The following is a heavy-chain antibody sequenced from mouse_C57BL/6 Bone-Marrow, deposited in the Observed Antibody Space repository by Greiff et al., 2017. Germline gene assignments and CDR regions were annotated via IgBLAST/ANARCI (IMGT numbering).Heavy chain of an antibody. V-gene: IGHV1-64*01. CDR3: ARAYDYDDYTMDY. CDR2: IHPNDGST. Sequence: QVQLQQPGAELVKPGASVKLSCKASGYTFTNYWMHWVKQRPGQGLEWIGMIHPNDGSTDYNQKFKSEATLSVDKSSRTAYMELSSLTSEDSAVYYCARAYDYDDYTMDYWGQGTSVTVSS. CDR1: GYTFTNYW. J-gene: IGHJ4*01. D-gene: IGHD2-4*01.